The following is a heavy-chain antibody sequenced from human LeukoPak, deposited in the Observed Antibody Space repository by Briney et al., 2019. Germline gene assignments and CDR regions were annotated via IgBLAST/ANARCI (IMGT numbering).Heavy chain of an antibody. J-gene: IGHJ4*02. CDR2: IYYRGNT. Sequence: SETLSLTCTVSGGSISSSPYYWAWIRQPPGRGLEWIGSIYYRGNTYHNPSLKSRLTISVDTSKNQFSLSVISVTAADTAVYFCARPTTGPATQGYDSWGQGILVTVAS. V-gene: IGHV4-39*01. CDR1: GGSISSSPYY. CDR3: ARPTTGPATQGYDS. D-gene: IGHD1-1*01.